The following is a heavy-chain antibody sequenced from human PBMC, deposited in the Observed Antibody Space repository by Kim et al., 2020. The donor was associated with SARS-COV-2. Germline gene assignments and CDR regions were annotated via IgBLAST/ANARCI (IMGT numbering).Heavy chain of an antibody. V-gene: IGHV4-31*03. J-gene: IGHJ4*02. D-gene: IGHD2-2*01. CDR2: ISYSGNS. CDR1: GGSIRSGGKF. CDR3: ARGQPLDY. Sequence: SETLSLTCSVSGGSIRSGGKFWTWIRQHPAKGLEWIGYISYSGNSHYSPSLRSRVNISLQTSENQFSLELTSVTAADTAVYYCARGQPLDYWGQGIRVTVST.